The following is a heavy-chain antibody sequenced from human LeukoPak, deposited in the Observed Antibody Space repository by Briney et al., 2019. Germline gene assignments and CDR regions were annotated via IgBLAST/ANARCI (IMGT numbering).Heavy chain of an antibody. J-gene: IGHJ4*02. CDR3: ARGYSGYDPTYFDY. Sequence: PSETLSLTCTVSGGSISSNYWSWIRQPPGKGLEWIGYIKTSGSTNCNPSLKSRVTISGDTSKEQFSLKLNSVTAADTAVYYCARGYSGYDPTYFDYWGQGTLVTVSS. D-gene: IGHD5-12*01. V-gene: IGHV4-59*13. CDR1: GGSISSNY. CDR2: IKTSGST.